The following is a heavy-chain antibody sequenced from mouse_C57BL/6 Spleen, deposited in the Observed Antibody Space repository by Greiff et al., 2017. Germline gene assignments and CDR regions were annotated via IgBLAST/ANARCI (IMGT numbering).Heavy chain of an antibody. J-gene: IGHJ2*01. V-gene: IGHV1-26*01. D-gene: IGHD4-1*01. Sequence: VQLQQSGPELVKPGASVKISCKASGYTFTDYYMNWVKQSHGKSLEWIGDINPNNGGTSYNQKFKGKATLTVDKSSSTAYMELRSLTAEDSAVYYCAREGTGSRFDDWGQGTTLTVSS. CDR1: GYTFTDYY. CDR2: INPNNGGT. CDR3: AREGTGSRFDD.